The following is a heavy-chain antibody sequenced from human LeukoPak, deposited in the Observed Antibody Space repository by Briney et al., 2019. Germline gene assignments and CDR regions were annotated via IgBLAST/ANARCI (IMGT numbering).Heavy chain of an antibody. J-gene: IGHJ4*02. CDR2: ISSSGSTI. CDR1: GFTFSDYY. D-gene: IGHD5-18*01. CDR3: AKEGERGYSYGTGVDY. V-gene: IGHV3-11*04. Sequence: PGGSLRLSCAASGFTFSDYYMSWIRQAPGKGLEWVSYISSSGSTIYYADSVKGRFTISRDNSKNTLYLQMNSLRAEDTAVYYCAKEGERGYSYGTGVDYWGQGTLVTVSS.